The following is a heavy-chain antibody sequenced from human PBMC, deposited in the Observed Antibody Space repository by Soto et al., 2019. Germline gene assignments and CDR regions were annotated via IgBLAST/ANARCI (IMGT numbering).Heavy chain of an antibody. V-gene: IGHV3-74*01. CDR1: GLTFSDKW. CDR2: VNSDGSST. Sequence: GGSLRLSCAAAGLTFSDKWLHWVRQAPGKGLVWVSRVNSDGSSTSYADSVKGRFSISRDNAKNTLYLQMNSLRAEDTAVYYCAREIFYWGQGTLVTVSS. D-gene: IGHD2-15*01. CDR3: AREIFY. J-gene: IGHJ4*02.